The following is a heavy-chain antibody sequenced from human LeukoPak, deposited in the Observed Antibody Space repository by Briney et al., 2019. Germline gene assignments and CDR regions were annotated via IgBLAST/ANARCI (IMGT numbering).Heavy chain of an antibody. CDR3: ARDGYSSSWPYFDY. V-gene: IGHV3-21*01. Sequence: GRSLRLSCAASGFTFSSYIMNWVRQAPGKGLEWVSSISSSSSYIYYADSVKGRFIISRDKAKNSLYLQMNSLRAEDTAVSYCARDGYSSSWPYFDYWGQGTLVTVSS. CDR1: GFTFSSYI. J-gene: IGHJ4*02. CDR2: ISSSSSYI. D-gene: IGHD6-13*01.